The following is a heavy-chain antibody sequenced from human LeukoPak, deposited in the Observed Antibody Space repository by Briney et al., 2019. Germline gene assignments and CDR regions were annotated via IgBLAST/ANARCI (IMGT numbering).Heavy chain of an antibody. J-gene: IGHJ3*02. CDR3: ARVRGGYNSRGPKGDAFDI. CDR2: IIPIFGTA. V-gene: IGHV1-69*13. Sequence: GASVKVSCKASGGTFSSYAISWVRQAPGQGLEWMGGIIPIFGTANYAQKFQGRVTITADESTSTAYMELSSLRSEGTAVYYCARVRGGYNSRGPKGDAFDIWGQGTMVTVSS. D-gene: IGHD5-24*01. CDR1: GGTFSSYA.